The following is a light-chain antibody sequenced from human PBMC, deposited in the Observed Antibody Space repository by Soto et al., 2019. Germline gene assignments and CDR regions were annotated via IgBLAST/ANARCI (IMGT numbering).Light chain of an antibody. CDR3: QQYNIWRSIP. CDR2: DTS. CDR1: QSVRNK. Sequence: EIVVTRSPATRSVSPGERGTGCCRVSQSVRNKVAWYQHKPGQTPRVIIYDTSTRAAGIPARFSGSGYGTYFTLTISSLQSEDFAVYYCQQYNIWRSIPFGQGTRLEIK. J-gene: IGKJ5*01. V-gene: IGKV3-15*01.